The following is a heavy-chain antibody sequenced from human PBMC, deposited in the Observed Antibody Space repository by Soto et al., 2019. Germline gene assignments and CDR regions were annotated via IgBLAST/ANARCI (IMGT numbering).Heavy chain of an antibody. CDR2: INSDGSST. J-gene: IGHJ4*02. V-gene: IGHV3-74*01. CDR3: ARRRGSSGWKTNFDY. CDR1: GFTFSSYW. D-gene: IGHD6-19*01. Sequence: EVQLVESGGGLVQPGGSLRLSCAASGFTFSSYWMHWVRQAPGKGLVWVSRINSDGSSTSYADSVKGRFTISRDNAKNTLYLQMNRLRAEDTAVYYCARRRGSSGWKTNFDYGGQGTLVTVSS.